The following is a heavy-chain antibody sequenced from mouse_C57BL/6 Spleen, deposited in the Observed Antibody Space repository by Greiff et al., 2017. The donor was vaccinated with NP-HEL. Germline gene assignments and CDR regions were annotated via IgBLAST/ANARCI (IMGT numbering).Heavy chain of an antibody. Sequence: VQLQQSGAELVKPGASVKLSCKASGYTFTSYWMQWVKQRPGQGLEWIGEIDPSDSYTNYNQKFKGKATLTADTSSSTAYMQLSSLTSEDSAVYYCARGFDYWGQGTTLTVSS. J-gene: IGHJ2*01. CDR3: ARGFDY. V-gene: IGHV1-50*01. CDR2: IDPSDSYT. CDR1: GYTFTSYW.